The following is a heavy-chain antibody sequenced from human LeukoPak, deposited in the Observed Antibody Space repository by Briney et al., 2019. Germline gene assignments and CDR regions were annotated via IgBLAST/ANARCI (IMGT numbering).Heavy chain of an antibody. CDR2: ISSGGSTI. D-gene: IGHD3-22*01. Sequence: PGGSLRLSFAALGSTFSTSSMSWVRQAPGKGLEWVAYISSGGSTIYNADSGKGRFTISRDNAKNSLYLQMNSLRAEDTAVYYCARDYYGDYWGQGTLVTVSS. CDR3: ARDYYGDY. J-gene: IGHJ4*02. V-gene: IGHV3-48*01. CDR1: GSTFSTSS.